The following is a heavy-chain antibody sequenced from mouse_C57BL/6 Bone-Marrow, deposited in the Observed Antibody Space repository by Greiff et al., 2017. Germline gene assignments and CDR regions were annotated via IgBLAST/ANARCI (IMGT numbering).Heavy chain of an antibody. CDR3: TREDYYGSSPYYAMDY. Sequence: VQLQQSGTVLARPGASVKMSCKTSGYTFTSYWMHWVKQRPGQGLEWIGAIYPGNSDTSYNQKFKGKAKLTAVTSASTAYMELSSLTNEDSAVYYCTREDYYGSSPYYAMDYWGQGTSVTVSS. CDR1: GYTFTSYW. J-gene: IGHJ4*01. V-gene: IGHV1-5*01. CDR2: IYPGNSDT. D-gene: IGHD1-1*01.